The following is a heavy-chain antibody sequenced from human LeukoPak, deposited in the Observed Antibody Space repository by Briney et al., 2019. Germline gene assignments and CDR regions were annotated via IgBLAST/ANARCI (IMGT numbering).Heavy chain of an antibody. CDR1: GGSISSSSYY. CDR2: IYYSGST. Sequence: SETLSLTCTVSGGSISSSSYYWGWIRQPPGKGLEWIGSIYYSGSTYYNPSLKSRVTISVDTSKNQFSLKLSSVTAADTAVYYCARDLVLSVPAAIDYMDVWGKGTTVTVSS. D-gene: IGHD2-2*01. V-gene: IGHV4-39*07. J-gene: IGHJ6*03. CDR3: ARDLVLSVPAAIDYMDV.